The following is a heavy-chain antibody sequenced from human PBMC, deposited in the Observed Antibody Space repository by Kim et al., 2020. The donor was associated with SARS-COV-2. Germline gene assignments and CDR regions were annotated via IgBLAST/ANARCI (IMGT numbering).Heavy chain of an antibody. CDR3: TRTPTFYDSLTDFSGDSFDI. CDR2: IRSKTNTYAT. CDR1: GFTFSDSG. J-gene: IGHJ3*02. D-gene: IGHD3-9*01. V-gene: IGHV3-73*01. Sequence: GGSLRLSCAASGFTFSDSGIHWVRQASGKGLEWVGRIRSKTNTYATAYAASVKGRFTISRDDSKNTAYLQMNSLKTEDTAVYYCTRTPTFYDSLTDFSGDSFDIWGQGTVVTGSS.